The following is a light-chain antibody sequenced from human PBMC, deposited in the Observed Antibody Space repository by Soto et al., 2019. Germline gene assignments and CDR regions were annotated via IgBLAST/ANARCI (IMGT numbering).Light chain of an antibody. CDR3: QQYNNWPQT. J-gene: IGKJ2*01. CDR2: GAS. V-gene: IGKV3-15*01. Sequence: EIVMTQSPVTLSVSPGERATLSCRASQSVSSKLAWYQQKPGQAPRLLIYGASTRATGIPARFSGSGSGTGFTLSISRLQSEDVAVYYCQQYNNWPQTFGQGTKLEIK. CDR1: QSVSSK.